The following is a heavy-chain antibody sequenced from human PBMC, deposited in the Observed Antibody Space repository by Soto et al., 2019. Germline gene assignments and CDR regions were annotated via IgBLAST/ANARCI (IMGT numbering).Heavy chain of an antibody. CDR3: ARVVAGYDFCSGYLFDP. D-gene: IGHD3-3*01. V-gene: IGHV4-30-4*01. Sequence: PSETLSLTCTVSGGSINSGDFYWSWIRQPPGKGLEYIGYIYYKGSTHYNPSLKSRFTISVDTSNNQFSLKVTSVTAADTAVYYCARVVAGYDFCSGYLFDPWGQGTLVTVSS. J-gene: IGHJ5*02. CDR1: GGSINSGDFY. CDR2: IYYKGST.